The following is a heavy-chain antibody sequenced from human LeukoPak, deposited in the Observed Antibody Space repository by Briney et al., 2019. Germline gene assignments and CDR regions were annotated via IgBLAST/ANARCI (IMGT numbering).Heavy chain of an antibody. CDR2: IYDSGST. CDR3: ARDVTGTNFFDN. D-gene: IGHD1-7*01. J-gene: IGHJ4*02. Sequence: PSETLFLTCTVSGGSISSGGHYWSWIRQHPGNGREWIGYIYDSGSTYYNQSLRSRITISVDTSKNQFPLKLSSVTAADTAVYYCARDVTGTNFFDNWGQGTLVTVSS. CDR1: GGSISSGGHY. V-gene: IGHV4-31*03.